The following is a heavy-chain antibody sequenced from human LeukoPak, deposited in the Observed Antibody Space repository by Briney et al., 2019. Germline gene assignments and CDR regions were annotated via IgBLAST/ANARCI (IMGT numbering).Heavy chain of an antibody. CDR1: GFTVSSNY. V-gene: IGHV3-53*01. D-gene: IGHD6-6*01. CDR2: IYSGGDT. J-gene: IGHJ4*02. CDR3: ARGGAARSAGH. Sequence: GGSLRLSCAASGFTVSSNYVSWVRQAPGKGLEWVSVIYSGGDTYYADYVKGRFTLSRDNSKNLLYLQMNSLRAEDTAVYYCARGGAARSAGHWGQGTLATVSS.